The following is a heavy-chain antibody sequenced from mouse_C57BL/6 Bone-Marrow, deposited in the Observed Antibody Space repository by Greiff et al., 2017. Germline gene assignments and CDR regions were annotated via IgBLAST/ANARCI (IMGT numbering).Heavy chain of an antibody. CDR2: IHPNSGST. Sequence: QVQLQQPGAELVKPGASVTLSCKASGYTFTSYWMHWVKQRPGQGLEWIGMIHPNSGSTNYNEKFKSKATLTVDKASSTAYMQLSRLTSEDSAGYYCARPVDYWGQGTTLTVAS. V-gene: IGHV1-64*01. CDR3: ARPVDY. CDR1: GYTFTSYW. J-gene: IGHJ2*01.